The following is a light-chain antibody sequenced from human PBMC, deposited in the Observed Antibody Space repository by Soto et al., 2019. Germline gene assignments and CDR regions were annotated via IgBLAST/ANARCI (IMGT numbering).Light chain of an antibody. Sequence: QSALTQPPSASGSPGQSVTISCTGTSSDVGGYNYVSWYQQHPGKAPNVMIYEVSKRPSGVPDRFSGSKSGNTASLTVSGLQAEDEADYYFKSYAGSNNWVFGGGTKLTVL. V-gene: IGLV2-8*01. J-gene: IGLJ2*01. CDR3: KSYAGSNNWV. CDR1: SSDVGGYNY. CDR2: EVS.